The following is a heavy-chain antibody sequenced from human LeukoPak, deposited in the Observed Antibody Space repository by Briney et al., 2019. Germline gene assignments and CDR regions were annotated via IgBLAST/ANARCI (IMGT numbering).Heavy chain of an antibody. CDR1: GGSISSYY. J-gene: IGHJ4*02. Sequence: SETLSLTCTVSGGSISSYYWSWIRQPPGKGLEWIGYIYYSGSTNHNPSVKSRVTISVDTSKNQFSLKLTSVTAADTAVYYCARDGSKGAYYDFWSGYSLPDYWGQGTLVTVSS. CDR3: ARDGSKGAYYDFWSGYSLPDY. V-gene: IGHV4-59*12. CDR2: IYYSGST. D-gene: IGHD3-3*01.